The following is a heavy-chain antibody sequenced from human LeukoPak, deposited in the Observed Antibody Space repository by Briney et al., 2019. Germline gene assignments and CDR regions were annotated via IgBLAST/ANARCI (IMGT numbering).Heavy chain of an antibody. CDR1: GGSFSGYY. D-gene: IGHD3-10*01. Sequence: PSETLSLTCAVHGGSFSGYYWSWIRQPPGKGLEWIGEINHSGSTNYNPSLKSRVTISVDTSKNQFSLKLSSVTAADTAVYYCARVNAAGYYYGSGSYLNWGQGTLVTVSS. V-gene: IGHV4-34*01. J-gene: IGHJ4*02. CDR3: ARVNAAGYYYGSGSYLN. CDR2: INHSGST.